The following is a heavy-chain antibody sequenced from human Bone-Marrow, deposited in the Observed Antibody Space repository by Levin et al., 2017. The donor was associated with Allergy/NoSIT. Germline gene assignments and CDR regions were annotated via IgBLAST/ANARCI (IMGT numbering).Heavy chain of an antibody. V-gene: IGHV3-48*03. D-gene: IGHD3-22*01. J-gene: IGHJ4*02. CDR1: GSTFSSYE. Sequence: GESLKISCAASGSTFSSYEMNWVRQAPGKGLEWVSYISSSGSSIYYADSVKGRFTISRDNAKNSLYLQMNSLRAEDTAVYYCARGGTFYHDSSGYYPYYFDYWGQGTLVTVSS. CDR2: ISSSGSSI. CDR3: ARGGTFYHDSSGYYPYYFDY.